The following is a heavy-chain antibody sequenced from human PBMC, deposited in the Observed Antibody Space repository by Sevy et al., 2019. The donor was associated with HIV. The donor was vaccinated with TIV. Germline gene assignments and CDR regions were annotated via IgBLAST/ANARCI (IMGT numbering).Heavy chain of an antibody. CDR3: ARSSPFIYDFWSGYYTGYYYYGMDV. Sequence: ASMKVSCKASGYTFTSYGISWVRQAPGQGLEWMGWISAYNGNTNYAQKLQGRVTMTTDTSTSTAYMELRSLRSDDTAVYYCARSSPFIYDFWSGYYTGYYYYGMDVWGQGTTVTVSS. CDR1: GYTFTSYG. D-gene: IGHD3-3*01. V-gene: IGHV1-18*01. J-gene: IGHJ6*02. CDR2: ISAYNGNT.